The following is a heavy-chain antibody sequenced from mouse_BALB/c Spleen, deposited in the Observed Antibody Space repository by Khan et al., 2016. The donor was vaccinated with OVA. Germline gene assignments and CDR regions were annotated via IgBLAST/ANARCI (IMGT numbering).Heavy chain of an antibody. Sequence: QVQLKQSGAELARPGASVKMSCKASGYTFTSYTIHWIKLRPGQGLEWIGYINPSNGYTNYNQKFKDKATLTADKSSTPAKMELSSLTSYDYAIYNGVRDGAYHKNDGWFAYWGQGTLVTVSA. D-gene: IGHD2-12*01. J-gene: IGHJ3*01. CDR1: GYTFTSYT. V-gene: IGHV1-4*01. CDR3: VRDGAYHKNDGWFAY. CDR2: INPSNGYT.